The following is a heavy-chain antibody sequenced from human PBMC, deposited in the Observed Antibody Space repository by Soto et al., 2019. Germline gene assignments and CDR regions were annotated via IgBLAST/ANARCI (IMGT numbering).Heavy chain of an antibody. CDR1: GFTFSSYA. CDR3: SRYIPGVRYYGMDV. V-gene: IGHV3-23*01. CDR2: ISGSGGST. J-gene: IGHJ6*01. D-gene: IGHD2-2*01. Sequence: GGSLRLSCAASGFTFSSYAMSWVRQAPGKGLEWVSAISGSGGSTYYADSVKGRFTISRDNSRNTLFLEMYSLRAEDTAVYYCSRYIPGVRYYGMDVSGQGTTVTVSS.